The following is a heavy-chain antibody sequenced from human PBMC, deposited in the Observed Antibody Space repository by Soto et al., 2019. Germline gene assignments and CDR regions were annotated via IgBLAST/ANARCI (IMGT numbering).Heavy chain of an antibody. D-gene: IGHD2-15*01. CDR2: INAGNGNT. CDR3: ARATVYCSCGSCYEGDHDAFDI. Sequence: ASVKVSCKASGYTFTSYAMHWVRQAPGQRLEWMGWINAGNGNTKYSQKFQGRVTITRDTSASTAYMELSSLRSEDTAVYYCARATVYCSCGSCYEGDHDAFDIWGQGTMVTVSS. CDR1: GYTFTSYA. V-gene: IGHV1-3*01. J-gene: IGHJ3*02.